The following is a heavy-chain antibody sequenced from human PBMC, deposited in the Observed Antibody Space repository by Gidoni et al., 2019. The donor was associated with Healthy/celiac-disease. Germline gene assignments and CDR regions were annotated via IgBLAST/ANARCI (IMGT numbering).Heavy chain of an antibody. CDR1: GFTFSSYG. CDR3: ARERGGNAFDI. CDR2: IWYDGSNK. J-gene: IGHJ3*02. V-gene: IGHV3-33*01. D-gene: IGHD3-16*01. Sequence: QVQLVESGGGVVKPGRSLRLSCAASGFTFSSYGMHWVRQAPGKGLEWVAVIWYDGSNKYYADSVKGRFTISRDNSKNTLYLQMNSLRAEDTAVYYCARERGGNAFDIWGQGTMVTVSS.